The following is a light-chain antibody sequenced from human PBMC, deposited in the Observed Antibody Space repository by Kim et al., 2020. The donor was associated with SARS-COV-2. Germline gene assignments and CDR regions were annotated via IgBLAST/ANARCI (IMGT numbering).Light chain of an antibody. J-gene: IGKJ1*01. CDR1: QSVSAW. CDR3: LQYNAYSPWT. Sequence: SVGDRVTITCRGSQSVSAWLAWYQQQPGKAPNLLIYTASSLESGVPSRFSASGSGTEFTLTISSLQPDDFATYYCLQYNAYSPWTFGQGTKVDIK. CDR2: TAS. V-gene: IGKV1-5*03.